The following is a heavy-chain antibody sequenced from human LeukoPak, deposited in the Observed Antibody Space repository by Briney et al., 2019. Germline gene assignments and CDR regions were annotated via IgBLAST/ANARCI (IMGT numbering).Heavy chain of an antibody. CDR3: AREARPTIFGVNFQH. CDR1: GGSINNGGYY. D-gene: IGHD3-3*01. J-gene: IGHJ1*01. CDR2: IYYSGST. Sequence: SETLSLTCTVSGGSINNGGYYWSWIRQHPGKGLEWIGYIYYSGSTYYNPSLKSRVTISVDTSKNQFSLKLSSVTAVDTAVYYCAREARPTIFGVNFQHWGQGTLVTVSS. V-gene: IGHV4-30-4*01.